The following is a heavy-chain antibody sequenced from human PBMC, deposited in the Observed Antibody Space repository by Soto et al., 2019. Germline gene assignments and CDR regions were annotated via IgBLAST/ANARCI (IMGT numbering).Heavy chain of an antibody. CDR3: ARVEGYYGGNHPVLPGY. CDR1: GYTFTSYY. Sequence: QVQLVQSGAEVKKPGASVKVSCKASGYTFTSYYMHWVRQAPGQGLEWMGIINPSGGSTSYAQKFQGRVTMTRDTSTSTVYMELSSLRSEDTAVYYCARVEGYYGGNHPVLPGYWGQGTLVTVSS. CDR2: INPSGGST. V-gene: IGHV1-46*01. D-gene: IGHD4-17*01. J-gene: IGHJ4*02.